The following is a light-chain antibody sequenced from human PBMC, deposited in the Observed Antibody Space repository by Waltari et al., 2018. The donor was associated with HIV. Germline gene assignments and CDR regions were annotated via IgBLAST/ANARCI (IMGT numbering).Light chain of an antibody. CDR3: QSYDSSLSAII. CDR1: SSNSGAGYD. CDR2: GNN. V-gene: IGLV1-40*01. Sequence: QSVLTQPPSVSGAPGQWVTISCTGSSSNSGAGYDVHWYQQLPGTAPKLLMCGNNHRPSGVPDRFSGSRSGTAASRAITGLQAEDEADYYCQSYDSSLSAIIFGGGTKLTVL. J-gene: IGLJ2*01.